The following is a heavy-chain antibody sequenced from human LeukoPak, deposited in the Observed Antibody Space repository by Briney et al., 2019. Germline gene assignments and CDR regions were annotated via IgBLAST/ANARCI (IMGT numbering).Heavy chain of an antibody. CDR3: AREYDIVATRFFDY. J-gene: IGHJ4*02. D-gene: IGHD5-12*01. Sequence: SETLSLTCTVPGGSISSYYWSWIRQPPGKGLEWIGYIYYSGSTNYNPSLKSRVTISVDTSKNQFSLKLSSVTAADTAVYYCAREYDIVATRFFDYWGQGTLVTVSS. V-gene: IGHV4-59*01. CDR1: GGSISSYY. CDR2: IYYSGST.